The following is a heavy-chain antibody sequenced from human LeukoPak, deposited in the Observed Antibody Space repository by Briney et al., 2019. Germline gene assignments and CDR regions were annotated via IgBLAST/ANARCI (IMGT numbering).Heavy chain of an antibody. CDR2: ISSSSSYI. J-gene: IGHJ4*02. Sequence: TGGSLRLSCAASGFTFSSYGMHWVRQAPGKGLEWVSSISSSSSYIYYADSVKGRFTISRDNAKNSLYLQMNSLRAEDTAVYYCASAGGYSYGLTDYYFDYWGQGTLVTVSS. CDR1: GFTFSSYG. V-gene: IGHV3-21*01. D-gene: IGHD5-18*01. CDR3: ASAGGYSYGLTDYYFDY.